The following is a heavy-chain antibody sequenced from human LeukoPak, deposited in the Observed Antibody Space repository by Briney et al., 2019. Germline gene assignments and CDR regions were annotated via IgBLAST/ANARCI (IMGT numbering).Heavy chain of an antibody. CDR1: GDSVSSNSVA. V-gene: IGHV6-1*01. Sequence: SQTLSLTCAISGDSVSSNSVAWNWIRQSPSRGLEWLGRTYYRSKWCNDYAVSVKGRITINPDTSKNQFSLQLNSVTPEDAAVCYCARGDCSTPSCYRFDYWGQGTLVTVSS. J-gene: IGHJ4*02. CDR3: ARGDCSTPSCYRFDY. D-gene: IGHD2-2*01. CDR2: TYYRSKWCN.